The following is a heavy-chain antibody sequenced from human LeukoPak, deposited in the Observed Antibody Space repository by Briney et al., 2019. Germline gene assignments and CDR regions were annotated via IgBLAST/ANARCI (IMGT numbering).Heavy chain of an antibody. CDR1: GGTFSSYA. CDR2: IIPIFGTA. V-gene: IGHV1-69*05. J-gene: IGHJ3*02. Sequence: SVKVSCKASGGTFSSYAISWVRQAPGQGLEWMGGIIPIFGTANYAQKFQGRVTITTDESTSTAYMELSSLRSEDTAVYYCARAQKQWLANDDAFDIWGQGTMVTVSS. D-gene: IGHD6-19*01. CDR3: ARAQKQWLANDDAFDI.